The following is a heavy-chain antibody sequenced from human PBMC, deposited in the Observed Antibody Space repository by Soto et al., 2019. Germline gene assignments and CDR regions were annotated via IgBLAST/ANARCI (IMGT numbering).Heavy chain of an antibody. V-gene: IGHV6-1*01. J-gene: IGHJ2*01. CDR2: TYYRSKWYN. CDR1: GDSVSKNSAT. Sequence: QEQLQQSGPGLVKPSQTLSLTCAISGDSVSKNSATWNWIRQSPARGLEWLGRTYYRSKWYNDYAVSVKSRITINPDTYKNQFSLQLNSVTPEDTAVYYCARGSLRGGNWYFDLWGRGTLVTVSS. D-gene: IGHD3-16*01. CDR3: ARGSLRGGNWYFDL.